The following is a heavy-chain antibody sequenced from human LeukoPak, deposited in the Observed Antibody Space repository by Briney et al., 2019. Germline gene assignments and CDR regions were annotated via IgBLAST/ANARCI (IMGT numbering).Heavy chain of an antibody. CDR1: GFTFSSYW. J-gene: IGHJ5*02. V-gene: IGHV3-74*01. CDR3: AREPGIAAALDL. CDR2: INTDGSST. D-gene: IGHD6-13*01. Sequence: SGGSLRLSCAASGFTFSSYWMHWVRQAPGKGLVWVSRINTDGSSTSYADSVKGRFTISRDNAKNTLYLQMNSLRAEDTAVYYCAREPGIAAALDLWGQGTLVTVSS.